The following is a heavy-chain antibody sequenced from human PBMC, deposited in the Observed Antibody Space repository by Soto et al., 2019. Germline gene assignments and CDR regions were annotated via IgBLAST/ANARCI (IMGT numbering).Heavy chain of an antibody. CDR2: VYTSAEGGAT. CDR3: TTGSVEGF. CDR1: GFSVTNAW. V-gene: IGHV3-15*07. Sequence: EVQLVDSGGGLVKPGGSLRLSCAASGFSVTNAWMNWVRQAPGKGLAWVGRVYTSAEGGATNYAAPVKGRFTISRDDSKNTVYLQMKSLMTEVRAVYYCTTGSVEGFWGQGTTVTVSS. D-gene: IGHD2-15*01. J-gene: IGHJ6*02.